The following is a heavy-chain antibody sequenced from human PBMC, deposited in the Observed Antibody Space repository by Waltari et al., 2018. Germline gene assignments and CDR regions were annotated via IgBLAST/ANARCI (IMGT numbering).Heavy chain of an antibody. V-gene: IGHV4-34*01. J-gene: IGHJ4*02. CDR1: GGSFSGYY. CDR2: INHSGST. Sequence: QVQLQQWGAGLLKPSETLSLTCAVYGGSFSGYYWSWIRQPPGKGLEWIGEINHSGSTNDNPSLKSRVTISVDTSKNQFSLKLSSVTAADTAVYYCARFRSNYDFWSGYNYWGQGTLVTVSS. CDR3: ARFRSNYDFWSGYNY. D-gene: IGHD3-3*01.